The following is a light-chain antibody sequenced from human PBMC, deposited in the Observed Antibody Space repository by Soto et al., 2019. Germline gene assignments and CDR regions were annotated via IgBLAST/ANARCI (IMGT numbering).Light chain of an antibody. V-gene: IGKV3-20*01. Sequence: EIVLTQAPGTLSLSPGERATLSVSASQSVSSNYFAWYQQKPGQAPRLLIYGASTRATDIPDRLSGGGSGTDFTLTISRLEPEDFAVYYCQQYGSSLWTFGQGTKVDI. CDR1: QSVSSNY. J-gene: IGKJ1*01. CDR2: GAS. CDR3: QQYGSSLWT.